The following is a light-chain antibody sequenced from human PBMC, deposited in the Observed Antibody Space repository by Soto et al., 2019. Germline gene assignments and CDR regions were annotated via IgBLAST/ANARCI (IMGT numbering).Light chain of an antibody. CDR3: QQVNSFPST. CDR1: QGISSY. J-gene: IGKJ5*01. V-gene: IGKV1-9*01. CDR2: AAS. Sequence: IQLTQSPSSLSASVGDRVTITCRASQGISSYLAWYQQKPGKAPKLLIYAASTLQTGVPSRFSGGGSGTDFTLTLSSLQPEDFASYFCQQVNSFPSTFGQGTRLEIK.